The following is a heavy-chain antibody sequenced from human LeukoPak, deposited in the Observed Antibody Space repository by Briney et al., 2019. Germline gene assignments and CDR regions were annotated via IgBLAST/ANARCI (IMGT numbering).Heavy chain of an antibody. Sequence: SETLSLTCTVSGGSISGYYWSWIRQPPGKGLEWIGYIYYSGSTNYNPSLRSRVTISVDTSKNQSSLKLSSVTAADTAVYYCARLGRLAEQQLVRSNWYCDLWGRGTLVTVSS. D-gene: IGHD6-13*01. CDR3: ARLGRLAEQQLVRSNWYCDL. CDR1: GGSISGYY. J-gene: IGHJ2*01. V-gene: IGHV4-59*08. CDR2: IYYSGST.